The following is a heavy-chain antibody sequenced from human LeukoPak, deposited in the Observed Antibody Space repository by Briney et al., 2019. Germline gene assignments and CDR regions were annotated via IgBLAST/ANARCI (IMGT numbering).Heavy chain of an antibody. CDR2: IGTAGDT. CDR3: ARADPGYSSGWFPFDI. V-gene: IGHV3-13*01. CDR1: GFTFSSYD. Sequence: GGSLRLSCAASGFTFSSYDMHWVRQATGKGLEWVSAIGTAGDTYYPGSVKGRFTISRDNSKNTLYLQMNSLRAEDTAVYYCARADPGYSSGWFPFDIWGQGTIVTVSS. D-gene: IGHD6-19*01. J-gene: IGHJ3*02.